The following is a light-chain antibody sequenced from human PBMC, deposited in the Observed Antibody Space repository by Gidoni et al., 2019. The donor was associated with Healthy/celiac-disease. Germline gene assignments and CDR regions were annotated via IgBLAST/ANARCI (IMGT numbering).Light chain of an antibody. Sequence: DIHLTQSPSSLSASVGDIVPITCRASQRICTYLNWYQQKPGKAPKLLIYAASSLQIGVPARFSGSGYGTELTLTISSVQPEDFGTYYCQQSYSTPPLTFGGGTKVEIK. CDR1: QRICTY. J-gene: IGKJ4*01. V-gene: IGKV1-39*01. CDR2: AAS. CDR3: QQSYSTPPLT.